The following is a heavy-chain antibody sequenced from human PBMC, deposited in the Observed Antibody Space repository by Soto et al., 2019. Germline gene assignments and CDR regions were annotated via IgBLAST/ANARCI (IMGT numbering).Heavy chain of an antibody. CDR1: GYTFTSYA. J-gene: IGHJ5*02. V-gene: IGHV1-3*01. Sequence: QVPLVQSGAEVKKPGASVKVSCKASGYTFTSYAMHWVRQAPGQRLEWMGWINAGNGNTKYSQKFQGRVTITRDTSASTAYMELSSLRSEDTAVYYCARDLMTTVVWNWFDPWGQGTLVTVSS. CDR3: ARDLMTTVVWNWFDP. D-gene: IGHD4-17*01. CDR2: INAGNGNT.